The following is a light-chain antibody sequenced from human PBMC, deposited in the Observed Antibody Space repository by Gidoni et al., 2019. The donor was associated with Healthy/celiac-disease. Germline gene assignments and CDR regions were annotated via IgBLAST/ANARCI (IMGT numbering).Light chain of an antibody. CDR1: QRIRND. Sequence: HITPLPSSLSASVGDRVTITCRASQRIRNDLGWYQQKPGKAPKLLIYAASSLQSGVPSRFSGSGSGTDFTLTISSLQPEDFATYYCLQDYNSPRTFGQGTKVEIK. J-gene: IGKJ1*01. V-gene: IGKV1-6*01. CDR3: LQDYNSPRT. CDR2: AAS.